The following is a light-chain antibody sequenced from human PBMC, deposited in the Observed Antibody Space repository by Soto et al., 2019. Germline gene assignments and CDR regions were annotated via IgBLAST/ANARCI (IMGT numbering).Light chain of an antibody. CDR2: GAS. CDR3: LQDHNYFWT. J-gene: IGKJ1*01. CDR1: QGIRNY. V-gene: IGKV1-6*01. Sequence: AVQMTQSPSSLSASVGDRVTITCRASQGIRNYLGWYQQKPGKAPKLLIYGASSLQSGVPSRFAGSGSGTDFTLTISSLQPEDSASYFCLQDHNYFWTFGQGTKVEVK.